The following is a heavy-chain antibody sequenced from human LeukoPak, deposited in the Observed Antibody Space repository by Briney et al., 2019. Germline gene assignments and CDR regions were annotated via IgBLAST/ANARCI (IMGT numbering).Heavy chain of an antibody. V-gene: IGHV7-4-1*02. CDR1: GYTFNTYG. CDR3: ARGSIGAPHHFDY. CDR2: INTNTGNP. J-gene: IGHJ4*02. D-gene: IGHD3-10*01. Sequence: ASVKVSCKASGYTFNTYGMNWVRQAPGQGLEWMGWINTNTGNPTYAQGFTGRFVFSLDTSVSTAYLQISSLKAEDTAVYYCARGSIGAPHHFDYWGQGTLVTVSS.